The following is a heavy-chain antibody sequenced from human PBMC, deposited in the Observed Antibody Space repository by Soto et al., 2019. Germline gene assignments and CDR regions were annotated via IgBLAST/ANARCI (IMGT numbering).Heavy chain of an antibody. V-gene: IGHV3-13*01. CDR1: GFTFSSYD. J-gene: IGHJ4*02. CDR3: ARAKRGAVAGLDY. D-gene: IGHD6-19*01. CDR2: IGTAGDT. Sequence: EVQLVESGGGLVQPGGSLRLSCAASGFTFSSYDMHWVRQATGKGLEWVSAIGTAGDTYYPGSVKGRFTISRENAKNSLDLQMNSLRAGDTAVYYCARAKRGAVAGLDYWGQGTLVTVSS.